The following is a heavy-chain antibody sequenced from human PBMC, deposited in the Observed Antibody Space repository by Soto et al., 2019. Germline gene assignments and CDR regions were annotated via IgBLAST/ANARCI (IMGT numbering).Heavy chain of an antibody. Sequence: GGSLRLSCATSGFTFSGHWMSWVRQAPGKGLEWVATIKQDGSEKYYVDSVRGRFTISRDNAKNSLFLQMNSLRAEDTAVYYCARLAGETTIYDYWGQGTLVTVSS. CDR1: GFTFSGHW. CDR2: IKQDGSEK. J-gene: IGHJ4*02. CDR3: ARLAGETTIYDY. D-gene: IGHD1-1*01. V-gene: IGHV3-7*01.